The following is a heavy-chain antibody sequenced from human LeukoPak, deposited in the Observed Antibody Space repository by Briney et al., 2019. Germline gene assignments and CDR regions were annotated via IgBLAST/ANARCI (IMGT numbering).Heavy chain of an antibody. CDR3: ALSGWYEGGSFDY. Sequence: KPSETLSLTCTVSGGSISSYYWSWIRQPPGKGLEWIGYIYYSGSTNYNPSLKSRVTISVDTSKNQFSLQLNSVTPEDTAVYYCALSGWYEGGSFDYWGQGTLVTVSS. CDR1: GGSISSYY. CDR2: IYYSGST. J-gene: IGHJ4*02. D-gene: IGHD6-19*01. V-gene: IGHV4-59*12.